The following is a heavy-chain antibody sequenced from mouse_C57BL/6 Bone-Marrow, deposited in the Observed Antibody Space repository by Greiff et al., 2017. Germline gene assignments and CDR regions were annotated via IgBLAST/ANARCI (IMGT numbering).Heavy chain of an antibody. D-gene: IGHD2-1*01. Sequence: EVKLMESGGGLVQPGGSMKLSCVASGFTFSNYWMNWVRQSPEKGLEWVAQIRLKSDNYATHYAESVKGRFTISRDDSKSSVYLQMNNLRAEDTGIYYCTGRGNLYAMDYWGQGTSVTVSS. CDR2: IRLKSDNYAT. CDR3: TGRGNLYAMDY. CDR1: GFTFSNYW. V-gene: IGHV6-3*01. J-gene: IGHJ4*01.